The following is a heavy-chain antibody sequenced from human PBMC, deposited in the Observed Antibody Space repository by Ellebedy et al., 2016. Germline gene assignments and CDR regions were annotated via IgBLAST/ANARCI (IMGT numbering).Heavy chain of an antibody. CDR3: VTRHNGAFDI. CDR2: IYTTGAT. Sequence: GESLKISXAASGFSVTSNDMSWVRQAPGKGLEWVSLIYTTGATYYADSVKGRFTISRDNSKKTLFLQMTSLGADDTAVYYCVTRHNGAFDIWGQGTMVTVSS. J-gene: IGHJ3*02. V-gene: IGHV3-53*01. D-gene: IGHD1-1*01. CDR1: GFSVTSND.